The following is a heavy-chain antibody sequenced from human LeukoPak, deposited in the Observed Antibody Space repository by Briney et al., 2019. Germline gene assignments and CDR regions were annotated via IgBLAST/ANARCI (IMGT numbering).Heavy chain of an antibody. CDR1: GFTFSSYG. J-gene: IGHJ4*01. CDR2: IRYDGSNK. CDR3: ARDGSDFWSAYFQYYFAY. V-gene: IGHV3-30*02. D-gene: IGHD3-3*01. Sequence: PGGSLRLSCAASGFTFSSYGMHWVRQAPAKGLEWVAFIRYDGSNKYYADSVKGRFTISRDNSKNTLYLQMNSLRAEDTAVYYCARDGSDFWSAYFQYYFAYWG.